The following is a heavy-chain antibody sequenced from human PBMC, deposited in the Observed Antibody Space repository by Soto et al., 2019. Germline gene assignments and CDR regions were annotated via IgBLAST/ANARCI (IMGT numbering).Heavy chain of an antibody. D-gene: IGHD3-3*01. V-gene: IGHV1-69*06. Sequence: GASVKVSCKASGGTFSSYAISWVRQAPGQGLEWMGGIIPIFGTANYAQKFQGRVTITADKSTSTAYMELSSLRSEDTAVYYCARELNPGFLEWLPPPHFDYWGQGTLVTVSS. CDR2: IIPIFGTA. CDR1: GGTFSSYA. J-gene: IGHJ4*02. CDR3: ARELNPGFLEWLPPPHFDY.